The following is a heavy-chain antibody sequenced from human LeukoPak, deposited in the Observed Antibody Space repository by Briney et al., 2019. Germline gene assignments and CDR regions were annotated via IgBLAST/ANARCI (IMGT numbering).Heavy chain of an antibody. D-gene: IGHD3-9*01. CDR3: TRIAPYYDILTGYSSYYDYMDV. J-gene: IGHJ6*03. Sequence: PGGSLKLSCAASGFTFSGSAMHWVRQASRQGLEWVGRISSNTNSYASAYAASVKGRITISRADSKNTAYLQMNSLKTEDTAVYYCTRIAPYYDILTGYSSYYDYMDVWGKGTTVTVSS. CDR2: ISSNTNSYAS. V-gene: IGHV3-73*01. CDR1: GFTFSGSA.